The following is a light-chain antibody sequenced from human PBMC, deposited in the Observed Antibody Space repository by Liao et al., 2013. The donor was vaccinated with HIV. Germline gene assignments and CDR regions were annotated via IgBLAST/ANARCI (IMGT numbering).Light chain of an antibody. J-gene: IGLJ1*01. Sequence: SYELTQPPSVSVSPGQTARITCSGDALPKQYAYWYQQKPGQSPVLVIYQDTKRPSGIPERFSGSNSGNTATLTISGTQAMDEADYYCQAWDSNTASYVFGTGTKVAVL. V-gene: IGLV3-1*01. CDR2: QDT. CDR3: QAWDSNTASYV. CDR1: ALPKQY.